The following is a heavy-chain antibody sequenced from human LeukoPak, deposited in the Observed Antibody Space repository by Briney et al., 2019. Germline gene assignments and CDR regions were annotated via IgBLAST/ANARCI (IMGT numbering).Heavy chain of an antibody. Sequence: GGSLRLSCAASGFTVSSNYMSWVRQAPGKGLEWVSVIYSGGSTYYADSVKGRFTISRDNSKNTLYLQMNSLRAEDTAVYYCARGQEYSSSWYRVYYFDYWGQGTLVTASS. J-gene: IGHJ4*02. CDR3: ARGQEYSSSWYRVYYFDY. CDR1: GFTVSSNY. V-gene: IGHV3-66*01. D-gene: IGHD6-13*01. CDR2: IYSGGST.